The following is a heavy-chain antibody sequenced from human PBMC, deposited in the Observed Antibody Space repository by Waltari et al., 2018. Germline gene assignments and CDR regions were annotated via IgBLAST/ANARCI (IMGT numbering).Heavy chain of an antibody. Sequence: QVQLVQSGAEVKKPGASVKVSCKASGYTFTSFDINWVRQATGQGLEWMGWMNANSGNTGYAQKFQGRVTMTRNTSVSTAYMERSGLRSEDTAVYYCARGTSWSNPWGQGTLVTVSS. CDR2: MNANSGNT. D-gene: IGHD1-7*01. CDR1: GYTFTSFD. J-gene: IGHJ5*02. CDR3: ARGTSWSNP. V-gene: IGHV1-8*02.